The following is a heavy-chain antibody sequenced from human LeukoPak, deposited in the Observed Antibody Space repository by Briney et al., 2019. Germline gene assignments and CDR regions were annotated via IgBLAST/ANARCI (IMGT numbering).Heavy chain of an antibody. V-gene: IGHV3-74*01. CDR3: ARDPSRGSTANSGYEDY. D-gene: IGHD5-12*01. Sequence: GGSLRLSCAASGFTFSSYWMHWVRQAPGKGLVWVSRINSDGSSTSYADSVKGRFTISRDNAKNTLYLQMNSLRAEDTAVYYCARDPSRGSTANSGYEDYWGQGTLVTVSS. CDR1: GFTFSSYW. CDR2: INSDGSST. J-gene: IGHJ4*02.